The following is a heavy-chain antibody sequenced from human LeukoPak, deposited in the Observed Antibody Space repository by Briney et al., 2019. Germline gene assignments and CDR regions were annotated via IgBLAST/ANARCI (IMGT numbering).Heavy chain of an antibody. D-gene: IGHD6-13*01. J-gene: IGHJ6*03. CDR3: ARHVGQVQQLVDAWYYYYYMDV. V-gene: IGHV5-51*01. Sequence: KSGESLKISCKTSGYNFNTYWIGWVRQKPGKGLEWMGIIYPGDSDTKYSPPFEGQVTISADKSINTAYLQWSSLKASDTAMYYCARHVGQVQQLVDAWYYYYYMDVWGKGTTVTVSS. CDR2: IYPGDSDT. CDR1: GYNFNTYW.